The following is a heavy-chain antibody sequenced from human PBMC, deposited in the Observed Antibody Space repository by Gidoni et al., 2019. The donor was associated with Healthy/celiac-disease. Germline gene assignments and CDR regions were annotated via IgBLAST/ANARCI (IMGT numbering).Heavy chain of an antibody. J-gene: IGHJ6*02. CDR2: IRSKSYVATT. Sequence: EVQLVESGGGLVKPGRPLRLPCPASGFTFGAYAMRWFRQAPGKGLEGVGFIRSKSYVATTAYAAFVKGRFTISRDDSKSIAYLKMNSLKTEDTAVYYCTRALAWEDIVVVPAAYYGMDVWGQGTTVTVSS. CDR1: GFTFGAYA. V-gene: IGHV3-49*05. CDR3: TRALAWEDIVVVPAAYYGMDV. D-gene: IGHD2-2*01.